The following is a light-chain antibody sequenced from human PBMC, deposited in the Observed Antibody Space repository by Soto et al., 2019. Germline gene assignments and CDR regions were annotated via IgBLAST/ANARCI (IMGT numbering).Light chain of an antibody. CDR1: QTVRSN. J-gene: IGKJ1*01. CDR3: QQYNDWPRT. CDR2: GAS. Sequence: EVVMTQSPATLSLSPGDRATLSCRASQTVRSNLAWYQQKSGQAPRVLIHGASTRATGVPDRFSGSGSGTDFPLTISSLQSEDFAVYYCQQYNDWPRTFGQGTQVEIK. V-gene: IGKV3-15*01.